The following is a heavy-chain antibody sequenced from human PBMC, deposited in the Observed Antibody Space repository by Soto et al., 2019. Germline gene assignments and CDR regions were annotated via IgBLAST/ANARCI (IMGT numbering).Heavy chain of an antibody. Sequence: GGSLRLSCAASGFTFSDYYMSWIRQAPGKGLEWVSYISSSGSTIYYADSVKGRFTISRDNAKNSLYLQMNSLRAEDTAVYYCARDGTPLRFLEWPQTTWLDYWGQGTLVTVSS. D-gene: IGHD3-3*01. J-gene: IGHJ4*02. CDR2: ISSSGSTI. V-gene: IGHV3-11*01. CDR1: GFTFSDYY. CDR3: ARDGTPLRFLEWPQTTWLDY.